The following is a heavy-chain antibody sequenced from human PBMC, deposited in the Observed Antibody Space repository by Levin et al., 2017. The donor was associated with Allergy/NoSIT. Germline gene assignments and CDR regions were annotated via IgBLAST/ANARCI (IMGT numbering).Heavy chain of an antibody. CDR3: ARRMCNGGSGYTYDAFDI. CDR2: IYPGDSDT. Sequence: GESLKISCKGSGYSFTSYWIGWVRQMPGKGLEWMGIIYPGDSDTRYSPSFQGQVTISADKSISTAYLQWSSLKDSDTAMYYCARRMCNGGSGYTYDAFDIWGQGTMVTVSS. J-gene: IGHJ3*02. CDR1: GYSFTSYW. D-gene: IGHD2-15*01. V-gene: IGHV5-51*01.